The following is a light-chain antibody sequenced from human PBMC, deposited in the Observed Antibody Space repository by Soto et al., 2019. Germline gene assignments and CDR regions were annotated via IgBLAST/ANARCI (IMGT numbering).Light chain of an antibody. Sequence: DIQMTESPSTLPASVGDRGASTCRASQSISNWLAWYQQKPGTAPKVLIYHASNLQSGVPTRFSGSRPGAEFTPTILILQSEDFAVYYCQPYNTWPLTPGGGTKVDIK. J-gene: IGKJ4*01. CDR3: QPYNTWPLT. V-gene: IGKV1-5*01. CDR2: HAS. CDR1: QSISNW.